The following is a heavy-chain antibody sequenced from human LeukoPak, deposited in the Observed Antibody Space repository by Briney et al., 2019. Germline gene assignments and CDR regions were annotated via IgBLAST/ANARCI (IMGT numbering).Heavy chain of an antibody. CDR2: IYSGGST. J-gene: IGHJ4*02. D-gene: IGHD5-24*01. CDR1: GFTVSSNY. V-gene: IGHV3-53*01. CDR3: ARAPRGRDGYNPYFFDY. Sequence: GGSLRLSCAASGFTVSSNYMRWVRQAPGKGLEWVSIIYSGGSTYYADSVKGRFTISRDNSKNTPYLQMNSLRAEDTAVYYCARAPRGRDGYNPYFFDYWGQGTLVTFSS.